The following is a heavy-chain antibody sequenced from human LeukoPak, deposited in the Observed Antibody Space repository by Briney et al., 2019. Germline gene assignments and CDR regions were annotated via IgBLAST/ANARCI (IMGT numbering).Heavy chain of an antibody. V-gene: IGHV3-66*02. D-gene: IGHD3-22*01. CDR2: IYSGGST. CDR3: ASPTNYDSSGSVGY. Sequence: PGGSLRLSCAASGFTVSSNYMSWVRQAPGKGLEWVSVIYSGGSTYYADSVKGRFTISRDNSKNTLYLQMNSLRAEDTAVYYCASPTNYDSSGSVGYWGQGTLVTVSS. J-gene: IGHJ4*02. CDR1: GFTVSSNY.